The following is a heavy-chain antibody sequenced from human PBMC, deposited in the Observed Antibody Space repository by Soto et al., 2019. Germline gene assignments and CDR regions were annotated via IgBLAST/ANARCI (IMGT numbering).Heavy chain of an antibody. V-gene: IGHV1-18*04. J-gene: IGHJ5*02. CDR1: GCSLTSYG. CDR3: AREIGYKAAATEWVSWFDP. D-gene: IGHD6-13*01. CDR2: ISAYNGNT. Sequence: SVKVSSTASGCSLTSYGIIWVRQAAGQGLEWMGWISAYNGNTNYAQKLQGRVTMTTDTSTSTAYMELRSLRSDDTAVYYCAREIGYKAAATEWVSWFDPWGQGTLVTVSS.